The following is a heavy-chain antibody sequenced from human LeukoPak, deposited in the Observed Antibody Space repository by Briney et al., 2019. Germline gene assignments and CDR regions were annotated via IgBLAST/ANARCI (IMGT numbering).Heavy chain of an antibody. V-gene: IGHV4-59*12. D-gene: IGHD3-22*01. CDR1: GGSISSYY. CDR3: ARDSSGYYYVMGAFDI. CDR2: IHYSGGIT. Sequence: SDTLSLTCTVSGGSISSYYWIWLRQPPGKGLEWIGYIHYSGGITYYNPSLKSRLTISIDTSKNQFSLKLSSVTAADTAVYYCARDSSGYYYVMGAFDIWGQGTMVTVSS. J-gene: IGHJ3*02.